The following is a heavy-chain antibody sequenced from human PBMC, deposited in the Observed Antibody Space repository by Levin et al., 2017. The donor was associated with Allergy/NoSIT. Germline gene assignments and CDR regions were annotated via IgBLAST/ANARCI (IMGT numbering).Heavy chain of an antibody. CDR2: ISGCGGST. Sequence: GGSLRLSCAASGFTFSSYVMIWVRQAPGKGLEWVSAISGCGGSTYYADSVKGRFTISRDNSQNTLYLQINSLRAEDTAVYYCARPIAESRYYFDCWGQGTLVTVSS. V-gene: IGHV3-23*01. J-gene: IGHJ4*02. CDR1: GFTFSSYV. CDR3: ARPIAESRYYFDC.